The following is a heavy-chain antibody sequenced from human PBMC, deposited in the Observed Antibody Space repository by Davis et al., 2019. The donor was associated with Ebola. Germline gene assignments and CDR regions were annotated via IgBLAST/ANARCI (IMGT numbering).Heavy chain of an antibody. CDR2: IYSGGST. Sequence: GESLKISCAASGFTVSSNYMSWVRQAPGKGLEWVSVIYSGGSTYYADSVKGRFTISRDNSKNTLYLQMNSLRAEDTAVYYCARGRWVAYWGQGTLVTVSS. V-gene: IGHV3-53*01. D-gene: IGHD2-15*01. CDR1: GFTVSSNY. J-gene: IGHJ4*02. CDR3: ARGRWVAY.